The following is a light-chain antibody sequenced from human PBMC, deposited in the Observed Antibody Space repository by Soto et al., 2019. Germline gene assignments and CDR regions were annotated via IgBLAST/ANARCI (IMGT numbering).Light chain of an antibody. CDR2: GAS. Sequence: DIQMTQSPSSLSASVGDRVTITCRASQGIGDYLAWYQQRPGRVPSLLIFGASTLQSGVPSRFSGSGSGTDFTLTISSLQPEDVATYYCQKYNSVPFTFGPGTKVNIK. CDR3: QKYNSVPFT. J-gene: IGKJ3*01. CDR1: QGIGDY. V-gene: IGKV1-27*01.